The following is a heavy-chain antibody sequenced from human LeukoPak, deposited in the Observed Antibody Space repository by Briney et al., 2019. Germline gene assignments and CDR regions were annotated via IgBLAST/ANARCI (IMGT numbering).Heavy chain of an antibody. V-gene: IGHV3-30-3*01. CDR3: ARGSYYDSSGYPDY. J-gene: IGHJ4*02. CDR1: GFTFSSYA. D-gene: IGHD3-22*01. CDR2: ISYDGSNK. Sequence: PGGSLRLSCAASGFTFSSYAMHWVRQAPGKGPEWVAVISYDGSNKYYADSVKGRFTISRDNSKNTLYLQMNSLRAEDTAVYYCARGSYYDSSGYPDYWGQGTLVTVSS.